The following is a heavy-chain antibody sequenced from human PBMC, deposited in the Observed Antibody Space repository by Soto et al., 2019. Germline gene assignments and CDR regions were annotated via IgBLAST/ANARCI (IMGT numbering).Heavy chain of an antibody. CDR3: AYDDYGDYPLAYSSYMDV. D-gene: IGHD4-17*01. CDR1: GFTFSSYA. Sequence: PVGSLRLSCAASGFTFSSYAISWVRQAPGKGLEWVSAISGSGGSTYYADSVKGRFTISRDNSKNTLYLQMNSLRAEATAVYYCAYDDYGDYPLAYSSYMDVWGKGTTLTVSS. J-gene: IGHJ6*03. CDR2: ISGSGGST. V-gene: IGHV3-23*01.